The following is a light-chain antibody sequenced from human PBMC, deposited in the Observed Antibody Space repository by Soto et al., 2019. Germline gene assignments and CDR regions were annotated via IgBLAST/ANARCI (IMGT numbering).Light chain of an antibody. Sequence: EIVMTQSPATLSVSPGERATLSCRASQSLASNLAWYQQKPGQAPRLLIYGASTRPTGIPARFSGNGSGTEFTLTMRSLQSEDFAVYCCQQYNEWPPITFGQGTRLEIK. J-gene: IGKJ5*01. CDR2: GAS. CDR1: QSLASN. V-gene: IGKV3-15*01. CDR3: QQYNEWPPIT.